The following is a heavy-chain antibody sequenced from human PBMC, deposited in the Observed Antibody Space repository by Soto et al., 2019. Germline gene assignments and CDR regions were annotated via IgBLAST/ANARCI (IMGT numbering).Heavy chain of an antibody. Sequence: PSGCLSLSCTLCGGSLKIYEWSWIRKPPGKGLEWIGYISYSGGTSLSPSLKSRVTISVDTSKNQLSLKLNSVTAADTAVYFCARVSLVRGPIPYGMDVWGRGTTVTV. CDR3: ARVSLVRGPIPYGMDV. CDR1: GGSLKIYE. CDR2: ISYSGGT. V-gene: IGHV4-59*01. D-gene: IGHD3-10*01. J-gene: IGHJ6*02.